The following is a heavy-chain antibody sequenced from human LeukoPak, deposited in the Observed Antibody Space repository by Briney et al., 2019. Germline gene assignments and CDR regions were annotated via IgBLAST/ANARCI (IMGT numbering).Heavy chain of an antibody. V-gene: IGHV4-59*01. J-gene: IGHJ6*03. CDR3: ARVTGYSYGLKYYHYMDV. D-gene: IGHD5-18*01. CDR2: IYYSGST. CDR1: GGSISSYY. Sequence: SGTLSLTCTVSGGSISSYYWSWIRQPPGKGLEWIGYIYYSGSTNYNPSLKSRVTISVDTSKNQFSLKLSSVTAADTAVYYCARVTGYSYGLKYYHYMDVWGKGTTVTVSS.